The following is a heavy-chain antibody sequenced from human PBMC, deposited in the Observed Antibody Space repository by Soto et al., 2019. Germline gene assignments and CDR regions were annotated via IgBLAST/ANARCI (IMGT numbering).Heavy chain of an antibody. D-gene: IGHD3-10*01. CDR3: ARGNYYGSGSYYYYYYGMDV. V-gene: IGHV3-13*01. Sequence: VGSLRLSCAASGFTFSFYAMHWVRQATGKGLEWVSAIGTAGDTYYPGSVKGRFTISRENAKNSLYLRMNSLRAGDTAVYYCARGNYYGSGSYYYYYYGMDVWGQGTTVTAP. J-gene: IGHJ6*02. CDR1: GFTFSFYA. CDR2: IGTAGDT.